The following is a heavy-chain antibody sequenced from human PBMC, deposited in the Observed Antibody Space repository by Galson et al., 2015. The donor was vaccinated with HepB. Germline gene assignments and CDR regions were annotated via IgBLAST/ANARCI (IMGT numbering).Heavy chain of an antibody. J-gene: IGHJ4*02. CDR2: ISYDGSNK. V-gene: IGHV3-30*04. CDR1: GFTFSSYA. D-gene: IGHD1-26*01. Sequence: SLRLSCAASGFTFSSYAMHWVRQAPGKGLEWVAVISYDGSNKYYADSVKGRFTISRDNSKNTLYLQMNSLRAEDTAVYYCARDSWELLLDYWGQGTLVTVSS. CDR3: ARDSWELLLDY.